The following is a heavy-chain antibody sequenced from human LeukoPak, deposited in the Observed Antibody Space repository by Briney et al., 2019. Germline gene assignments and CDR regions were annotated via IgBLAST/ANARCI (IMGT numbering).Heavy chain of an antibody. V-gene: IGHV4-59*01. D-gene: IGHD1-26*01. CDR2: IYYSGST. CDR3: ARARRDLLAFDL. CDR1: GGSISSYY. Sequence: SGTLSLTCTVSGGSISSYYWSWIRQPPGKGLEWIGYIYYSGSTNYNPSLKSRVTISVDTSKNQFSLKLSSVTAADTAVYYCARARRDLLAFDLWGQGTMVTVSS. J-gene: IGHJ3*01.